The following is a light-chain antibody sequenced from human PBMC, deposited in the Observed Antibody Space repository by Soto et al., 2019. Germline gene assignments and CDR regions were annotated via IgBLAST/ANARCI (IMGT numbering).Light chain of an antibody. CDR3: QAYDTSLRAWV. Sequence: QSVLTQPPSASGAPGQRVTISCTGSSSNSGAGYDAHWYQQVPGTTPKYLISGNNDRPSGVPDRFSGSKSGTSASLAITGLQAEDEGDYYCQAYDTSLRAWVFGGGTKLTVL. CDR1: SSNSGAGYD. CDR2: GNN. J-gene: IGLJ3*02. V-gene: IGLV1-40*01.